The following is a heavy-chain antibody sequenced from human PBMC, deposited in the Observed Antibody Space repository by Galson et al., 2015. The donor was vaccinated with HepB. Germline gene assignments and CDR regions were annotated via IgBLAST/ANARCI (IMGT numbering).Heavy chain of an antibody. J-gene: IGHJ4*02. CDR1: GFTFTNFW. CDR2: IKQDGSEK. V-gene: IGHV3-7*03. CDR3: ARTYGDPGYSGVYRQFNY. Sequence: SLRLSCAGSGFTFTNFWMTWVRQAPGKGLEWVANIKQDGSEKNYVGSVKGRFTISRDNAKNSLYLHMNNLRAEDTAKYYCARTYGDPGYSGVYRQFNYWGQGTLVIVSS. D-gene: IGHD4-17*01.